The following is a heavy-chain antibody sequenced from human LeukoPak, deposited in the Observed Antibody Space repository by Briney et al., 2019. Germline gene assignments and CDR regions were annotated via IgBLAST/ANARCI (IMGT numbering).Heavy chain of an antibody. CDR1: GYTFTGYY. CDR2: INPNSGGT. J-gene: IGHJ6*03. V-gene: IGHV1-2*02. CDR3: ARVRDTMVRGVISLHYMDV. Sequence: ASVKVSCKASGYTFTGYYMHWVRQAPGQGLEWMGWINPNSGGTNYAQKFQGRVTMTRDTSTSTAYMELSRLRSDDTAVYYCARVRDTMVRGVISLHYMDVWGKGTTVTISS. D-gene: IGHD3-10*01.